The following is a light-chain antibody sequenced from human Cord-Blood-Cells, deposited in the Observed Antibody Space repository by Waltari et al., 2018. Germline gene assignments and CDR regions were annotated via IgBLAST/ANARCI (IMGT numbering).Light chain of an antibody. Sequence: ELVLTKSPGTLSLSPGERATLSCRASQSVSSSYLAWYQHKPGQAPRLLIYGASSRATGIPDRFSGSGSGTDFTLTISRLEPEDFAVYYCQQYGSSPPITFGQGTRLEIK. V-gene: IGKV3-20*01. CDR1: QSVSSSY. CDR3: QQYGSSPPIT. J-gene: IGKJ5*01. CDR2: GAS.